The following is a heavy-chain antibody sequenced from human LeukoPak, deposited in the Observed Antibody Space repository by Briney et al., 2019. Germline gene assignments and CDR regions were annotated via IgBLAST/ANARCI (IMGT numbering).Heavy chain of an antibody. V-gene: IGHV3-53*01. D-gene: IGHD2-8*01. J-gene: IGHJ6*02. CDR2: IYSGGST. CDR3: ARVQTVDGYYYYGMDV. CDR1: GSTVSSNY. Sequence: GGSLRLSCAASGSTVSSNYMSWVRQAPGKGLEWVSVIYSGGSTYYADSVKGRFTISRGNSKNTLYLQMNSLRAEDTAVYYCARVQTVDGYYYYGMDVWGQGTTVTVSS.